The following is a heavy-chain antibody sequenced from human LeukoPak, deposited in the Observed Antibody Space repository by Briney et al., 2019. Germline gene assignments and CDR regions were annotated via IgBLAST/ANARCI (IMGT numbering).Heavy chain of an antibody. CDR1: GFTFSSYS. CDR2: ISSSSSYI. D-gene: IGHD5-12*01. CDR3: AREKGYSGYDPYYFDY. V-gene: IGHV3-21*04. J-gene: IGHJ4*02. Sequence: GRSLRLSCAASGFTFSSYSMNWVRQAPGKGLEWVSSISSSSSYIYYADSVKGRFTISRDNAKKSLYLQMNSLRVEDTAVYYCAREKGYSGYDPYYFDYWGQGTLVTVSS.